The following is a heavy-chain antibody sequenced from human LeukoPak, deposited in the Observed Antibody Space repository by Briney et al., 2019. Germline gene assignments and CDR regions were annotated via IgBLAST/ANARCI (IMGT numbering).Heavy chain of an antibody. CDR2: INWNGGGT. CDR1: GFSFKDYG. CDR3: AKHLTATNTYIFFGLDV. D-gene: IGHD1-26*01. Sequence: GGSLRLSCAATGFSFKDYGMHWVRQPPGQGLERVSAINWNGGGTDYADSVKGRFTISRDNAKNSLYLQLSSLRPEDTALYYCAKHLTATNTYIFFGLDVWGQGTSVTVSS. V-gene: IGHV3-9*01. J-gene: IGHJ6*02.